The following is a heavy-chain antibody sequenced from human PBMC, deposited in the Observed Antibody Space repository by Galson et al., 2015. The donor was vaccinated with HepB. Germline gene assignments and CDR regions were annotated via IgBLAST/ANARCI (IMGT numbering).Heavy chain of an antibody. CDR2: IWYDGSNK. CDR3: ARDYDSNGYSPDFGH. D-gene: IGHD3-22*01. V-gene: IGHV3-33*01. Sequence: SLRLSCAASGFTFSSYGMHWVRQAPGKGLEWVAVIWYDGSNKYYADSVKGRFTISRDNSKNTVYLQMNSLRAEDTAVYYCARDYDSNGYSPDFGHWGQGTLVTVSS. J-gene: IGHJ4*02. CDR1: GFTFSSYG.